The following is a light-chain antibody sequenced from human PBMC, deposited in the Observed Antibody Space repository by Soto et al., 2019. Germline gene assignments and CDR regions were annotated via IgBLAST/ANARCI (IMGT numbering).Light chain of an antibody. CDR2: AAS. J-gene: IGKJ5*01. V-gene: IGKV1-39*01. CDR3: QQSYSTPIT. CDR1: QSISSY. Sequence: DIQMTHSPSSLSASVGDRVTITCRASQSISSYLNWYQQKPGKAPKLLIYAASSLQSGVPSTFSGSGSGTDFTLTISSLQPEDFATYYCQQSYSTPITFGQGTRLEIK.